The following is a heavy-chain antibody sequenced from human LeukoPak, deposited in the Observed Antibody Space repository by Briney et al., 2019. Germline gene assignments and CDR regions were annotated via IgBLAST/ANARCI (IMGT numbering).Heavy chain of an antibody. CDR3: SKDAASGTYGTFDY. CDR1: GFTFSSYE. CDR2: ISSSGSTI. D-gene: IGHD3-10*01. V-gene: IGHV3-48*03. Sequence: GGSLRLSCAASGFTFSSYEMNWVRQAPGKGLEWVSYISSSGSTIYYADSVKGRFTIPRDNAKNSLYLQMNSLRAEDTALYYCSKDAASGTYGTFDYWGQGTLVIVSS. J-gene: IGHJ4*02.